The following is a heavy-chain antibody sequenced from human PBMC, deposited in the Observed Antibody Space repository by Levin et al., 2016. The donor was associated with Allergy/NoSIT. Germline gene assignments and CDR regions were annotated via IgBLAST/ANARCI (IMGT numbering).Heavy chain of an antibody. CDR2: IYHSGRT. J-gene: IGHJ3*02. CDR1: DYSISTDNF. Sequence: SETLSLTCAVSDYSISTDNFWGWIRQPPGKGLEWIGSIYHSGRTDYNPSLKSRVTISVDSSKNQFSLKLNSVTAADTAVYYCARRGAPIRRFDWLHIERQGNDAFDIWGQGTMVTVS. V-gene: IGHV4-38-2*01. CDR3: ARRGAPIRRFDWLHIERQGNDAFDI. D-gene: IGHD3-9*01.